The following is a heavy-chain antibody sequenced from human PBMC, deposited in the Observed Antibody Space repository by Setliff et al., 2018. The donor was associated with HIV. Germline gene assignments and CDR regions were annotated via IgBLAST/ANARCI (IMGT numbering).Heavy chain of an antibody. J-gene: IGHJ5*02. CDR3: ASERHSDSSGWGVS. CDR1: GGSVSGHY. D-gene: IGHD6-19*01. V-gene: IGHV4-34*01. Sequence: SETLSLTCAVYGGSVSGHYWGWFRQPPGKGLEWIGEITPSGATNYLPSLKSRVTMSLDTSKNQFSLKLTSVTAADTAVYYCASERHSDSSGWGVSWGQGTLVTVSS. CDR2: ITPSGAT.